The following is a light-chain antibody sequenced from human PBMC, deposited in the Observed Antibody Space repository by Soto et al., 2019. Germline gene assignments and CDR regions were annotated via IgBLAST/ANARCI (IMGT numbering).Light chain of an antibody. V-gene: IGKV1-6*01. Sequence: AIQMTQSPPSLSASVGDRVIITCRASQDIRVDVGWLQQRPGHAPNLLIYAASTLHTGLPSTFPGSGSGTDFTLTLKDLRPEYVATYCCLQDYDFPYTFRQGTKLEI. CDR2: AAS. J-gene: IGKJ2*01. CDR3: LQDYDFPYT. CDR1: QDIRVD.